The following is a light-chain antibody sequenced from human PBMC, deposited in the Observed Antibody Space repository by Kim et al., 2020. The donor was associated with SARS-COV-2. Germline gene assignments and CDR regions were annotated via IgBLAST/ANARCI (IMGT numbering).Light chain of an antibody. V-gene: IGKV1-39*01. CDR1: QSISSY. J-gene: IGKJ4*01. Sequence: DIQMTQSPSSLSASVGDRVTITCRASQSISSYLNWYQQKPGKAPKLLIYAASSLQSGVPSRFSGSGSGTDFTLTISSLQPEDCATYYCQQSNSTPLTFGGGTKVDIK. CDR3: QQSNSTPLT. CDR2: AAS.